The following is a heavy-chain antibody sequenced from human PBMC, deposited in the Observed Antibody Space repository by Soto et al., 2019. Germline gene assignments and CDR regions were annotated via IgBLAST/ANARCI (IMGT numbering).Heavy chain of an antibody. CDR3: AHTSWELLSNWFDP. J-gene: IGHJ5*02. CDR1: GFSLSTSGVG. Sequence: QIALKESGPTLVKPTQTLTLTCTFSGFSLSTSGVGVGWIRQPPGKALEWLALIYWDDDKRYSPSLKSRLTIAKDTSKNQVVLTMTNMDPVDTATYYGAHTSWELLSNWFDPWGQGTLVTVS. CDR2: IYWDDDK. V-gene: IGHV2-5*02. D-gene: IGHD1-26*01.